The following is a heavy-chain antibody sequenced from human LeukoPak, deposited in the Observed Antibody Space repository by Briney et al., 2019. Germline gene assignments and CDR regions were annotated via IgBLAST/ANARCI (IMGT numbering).Heavy chain of an antibody. Sequence: SETLPLTCCVSGHPLSSYYWTSVRQPPGKGLEWIGYIYYSDSTYYNPSLKSRVSISVDTSKNQFSLKLSSVTAADTAVYYCASSGHEIAVNYWGQGTLVTVSS. J-gene: IGHJ4*02. CDR1: GHPLSSYY. CDR3: ASSGHEIAVNY. CDR2: IYYSDST. V-gene: IGHV4-59*08. D-gene: IGHD6-19*01.